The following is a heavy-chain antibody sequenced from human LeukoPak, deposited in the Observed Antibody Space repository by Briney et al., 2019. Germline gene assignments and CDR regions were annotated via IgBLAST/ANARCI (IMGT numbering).Heavy chain of an antibody. V-gene: IGHV4-59*01. D-gene: IGHD3-22*01. CDR3: ARLDYYHFDY. CDR1: GXSISRYY. CDR2: ISYSGST. Sequence: SETLSLTCTVSGXSISRYYWSWIRQPPGKGLEWIGYISYSGSTKYNPSLMGRVPISVDTSKNQFSLKLSSATAADTAVYYCARLDYYHFDYWGQGTVVTVSS. J-gene: IGHJ4*02.